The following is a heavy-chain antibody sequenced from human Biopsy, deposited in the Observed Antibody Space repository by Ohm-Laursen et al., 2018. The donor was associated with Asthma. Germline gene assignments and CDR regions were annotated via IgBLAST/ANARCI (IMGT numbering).Heavy chain of an antibody. J-gene: IGHJ4*02. CDR1: GDSIDSGDYS. V-gene: IGHV4-30-2*06. CDR3: ARGWNCGGDCYSLDS. Sequence: SETLSLTCAVSGDSIDSGDYSWTWIRQSPGVGLEWIGYIYRNGNTYYNPTLKNRVTISIDRSKNQFSLRLRSVTAADTAVYYCARGWNCGGDCYSLDSWARPTLFSFSS. D-gene: IGHD2-21*02. CDR2: IYRNGNT.